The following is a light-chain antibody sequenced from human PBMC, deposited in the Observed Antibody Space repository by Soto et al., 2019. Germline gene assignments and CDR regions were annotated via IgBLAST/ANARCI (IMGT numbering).Light chain of an antibody. J-gene: IGKJ1*01. CDR1: QSVTSW. CDR2: KAS. V-gene: IGKV1-5*03. CDR3: QQYSTYSWT. Sequence: DIQMTQSPSTLSASVGDRVTITCRASQSVTSWLAWYQQKPGKAPKVLIYKASSLKSGVPSRFSGSGSGTEFTVTISSLQPDDFATYYYQQYSTYSWTFGQGTKVEIK.